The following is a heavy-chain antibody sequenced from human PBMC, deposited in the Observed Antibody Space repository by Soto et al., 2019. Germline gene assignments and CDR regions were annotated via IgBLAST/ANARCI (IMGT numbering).Heavy chain of an antibody. CDR3: AKGGLYGSGSYNDYYYYMDV. CDR2: ISGSGVST. V-gene: IGHV3-23*01. D-gene: IGHD3-10*01. Sequence: EVQLSESGGGLVQPGGSLRLSCVASGFTFRSYAMSWARQAPGKGLEWVSSISGSGVSTYYTDSVKGRFTISRDNSKNTLYLQMNSLRAEDAALYYCAKGGLYGSGSYNDYYYYMDVWGKGTTVTVSS. CDR1: GFTFRSYA. J-gene: IGHJ6*03.